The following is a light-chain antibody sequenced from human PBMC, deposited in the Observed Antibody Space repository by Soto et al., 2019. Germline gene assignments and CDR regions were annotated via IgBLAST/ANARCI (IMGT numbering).Light chain of an antibody. J-gene: IGLJ2*01. CDR1: NSDFVSYDG. Sequence: QSVLTQPASVSGSPGQSITISCTGTNSDFVSYDGVSWYQHHPGKAPKPIIYEGNKRPSGVSNRFSGPKSGNMASLTISGLQSEDEADYYCCSYADTNNWIFGGGTKLTVL. CDR3: CSYADTNNWI. CDR2: EGN. V-gene: IGLV2-23*01.